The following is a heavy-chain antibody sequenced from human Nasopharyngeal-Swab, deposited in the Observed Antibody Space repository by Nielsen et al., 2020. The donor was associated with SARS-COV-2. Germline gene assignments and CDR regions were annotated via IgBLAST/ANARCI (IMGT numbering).Heavy chain of an antibody. D-gene: IGHD6-6*01. CDR2: IYHSGST. CDR3: SYSSSDTGDY. J-gene: IGHJ4*02. CDR1: GSSISGGYY. V-gene: IGHV4-38-2*01. Sequence: SETLSLTCAVSGSSISGGYYWGWIRQPPGKGLEWIGSIYHSGSTYYNPSLKSRVTISVDTSKNQFSLKLSSVTAADTAVYYCSYSSSDTGDYWGQGTLVTVSS.